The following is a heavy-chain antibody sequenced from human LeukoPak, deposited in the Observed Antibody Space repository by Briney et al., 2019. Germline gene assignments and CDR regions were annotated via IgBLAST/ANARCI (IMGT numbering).Heavy chain of an antibody. V-gene: IGHV3-23*01. CDR1: GFTFSSYG. Sequence: GGSLRLSCAPSGFTFSSYGMSWVRQSPGKGLECVSGISGSGGSTYYAETVKGRFTISRDNSKPTLYLQVNRLIAEDTAVYYCSKGRYYIDYWGQESLVTVSS. J-gene: IGHJ4*02. CDR2: ISGSGGST. CDR3: SKGRYYIDY. D-gene: IGHD3-10*01.